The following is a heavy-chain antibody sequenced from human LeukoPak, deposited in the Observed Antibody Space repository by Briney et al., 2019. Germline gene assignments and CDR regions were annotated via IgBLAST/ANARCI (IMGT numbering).Heavy chain of an antibody. D-gene: IGHD3-9*01. J-gene: IGHJ4*02. CDR2: INPSGGST. CDR3: ARGRRFFGILTGYLTN. V-gene: IGHV1-46*01. CDR1: GYTSTSYY. Sequence: GASVKVSCKASGYTSTSYYMHWVRQAPGQGLEWMGIINPSGGSTSYAQKLQGRVTMTTDTSTSTAYMELRSLRSDDTAVYYCARGRRFFGILTGYLTNWGQGTLVTVSS.